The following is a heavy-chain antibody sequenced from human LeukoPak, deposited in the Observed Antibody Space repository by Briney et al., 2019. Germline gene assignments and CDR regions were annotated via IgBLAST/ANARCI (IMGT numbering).Heavy chain of an antibody. V-gene: IGHV1-18*01. J-gene: IGHJ4*02. CDR1: GYTFTSYG. CDR3: ARGAGRDGYNFSFDY. D-gene: IGHD5-24*01. Sequence: ASVKVSCKASGYTFTSYGISWVRQAPGQGLEWMGWISAYNGNTNYAQKLQGRVTMTTDTSTSTAYMELRSLRSEDTAVYYCARGAGRDGYNFSFDYWGQGTLVTVSS. CDR2: ISAYNGNT.